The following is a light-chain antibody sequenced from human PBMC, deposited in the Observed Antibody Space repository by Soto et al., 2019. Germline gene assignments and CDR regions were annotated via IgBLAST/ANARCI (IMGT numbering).Light chain of an antibody. CDR3: QQRSNWPLT. CDR2: YAY. J-gene: IGKJ4*01. V-gene: IGKV3-11*01. CDR1: QSVSSY. Sequence: EIVLTQSPATLSLSPGESATLSCRASQSVSSYLAWYQQNPVQAPRLLIYYAYNKTTGILDRFSGSGSGTGLPPTISSLEPDAFAIYFCQQRSNWPLTFGGGPTVEIK.